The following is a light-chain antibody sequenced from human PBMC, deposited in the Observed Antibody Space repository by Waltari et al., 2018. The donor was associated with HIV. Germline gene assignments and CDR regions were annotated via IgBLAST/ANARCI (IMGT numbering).Light chain of an antibody. J-gene: IGLJ3*02. CDR2: RNN. CDR3: AAWDDSLSGWV. Sequence: QSVLTQPPSASGTPGQRVTISCSGSSSNIGSNYVYWYQQLPGTAPKLLIYRNNQRPSGVPYRFSGSTSGTSASLAISGLRSEDEADYYCAAWDDSLSGWVFGGGTKLTVL. CDR1: SSNIGSNY. V-gene: IGLV1-47*01.